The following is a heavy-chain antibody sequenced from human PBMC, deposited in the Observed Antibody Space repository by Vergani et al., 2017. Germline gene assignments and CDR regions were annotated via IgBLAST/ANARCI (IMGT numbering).Heavy chain of an antibody. J-gene: IGHJ4*02. D-gene: IGHD1-14*01. CDR2: IYYSGST. CDR1: GGSVSSGSYY. CDR3: AREFGGITDY. V-gene: IGHV4-61*10. Sequence: QVQLQESGPGLVKPSETLSLTCTVSGGSVSSGSYYWSWIRQPAGKGLEWIGYIYYSGSTNYNPYLKSRVTISVDTSKNQFSLKLSSVTAADTAVYYCAREFGGITDYWGQGTLVTVSA.